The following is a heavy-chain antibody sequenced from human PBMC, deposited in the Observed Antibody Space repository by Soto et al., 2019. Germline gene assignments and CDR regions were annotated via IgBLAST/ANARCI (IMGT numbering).Heavy chain of an antibody. J-gene: IGHJ6*03. CDR3: AKGCCVTIFGVVIPGGRLFPEDNYYMDV. V-gene: IGHV3-23*01. CDR2: ISGSGGST. D-gene: IGHD3-3*01. Sequence: PGGSLRLSCAASGFTFSSYAMSWVRQAPGKGLEWVSAISGSGGSTYYVDSVKGRFTISRDNSKNTLYLQMNSLRAEDTAVYYCAKGCCVTIFGVVIPGGRLFPEDNYYMDVWGKGTTVTVSS. CDR1: GFTFSSYA.